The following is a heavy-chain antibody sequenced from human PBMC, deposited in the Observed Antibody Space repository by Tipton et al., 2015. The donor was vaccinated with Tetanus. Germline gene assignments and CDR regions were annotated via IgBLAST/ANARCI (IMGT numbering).Heavy chain of an antibody. V-gene: IGHV4-39*02. CDR1: GGSISDKKYY. CDR3: ASPIKLWVVPLDP. CDR2: IYFEGST. J-gene: IGHJ5*02. D-gene: IGHD2-15*01. Sequence: TLSLTCTVSGGSISDKKYYWGWIRQPPGRGLEWIASIYFEGSTYYSPSLKSRVTIAVDRSQNVFSLNLTSVTAADAAVYYCASPIKLWVVPLDPWGQGILVTVSS.